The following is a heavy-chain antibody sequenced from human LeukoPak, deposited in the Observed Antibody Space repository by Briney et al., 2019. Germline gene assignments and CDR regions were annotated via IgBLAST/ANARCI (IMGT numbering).Heavy chain of an antibody. V-gene: IGHV3-23*01. Sequence: GGSLRLSCASSGFTFSSYAMSWVRQAPGKGLEWVSTIGGTGVRTYYADSVKGRFTISRDNAKNSLYLQMNSLRAEDTAVYYCARGRLLGAARTKTYYFDYWGQGTLVTVSS. CDR3: ARGRLLGAARTKTYYFDY. CDR1: GFTFSSYA. D-gene: IGHD6-6*01. CDR2: IGGTGVRT. J-gene: IGHJ4*02.